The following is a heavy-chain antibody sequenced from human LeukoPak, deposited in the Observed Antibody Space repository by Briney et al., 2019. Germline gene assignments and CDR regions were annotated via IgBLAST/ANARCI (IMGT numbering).Heavy chain of an antibody. D-gene: IGHD3-3*01. V-gene: IGHV4-39*01. CDR1: GGSVSNSDFY. CDR3: AMNDFWSGYYGH. CDR2: ISYSGRV. Sequence: SETLSLTCIVSGGSVSNSDFYWGWIRQPPGRGLEWIGNISYSGRVFYNTSLKSRVTISADTTKNQLSLKLSAVTAADTAVYFCAMNDFWSGYYGHWGQGILVTVSS. J-gene: IGHJ4*02.